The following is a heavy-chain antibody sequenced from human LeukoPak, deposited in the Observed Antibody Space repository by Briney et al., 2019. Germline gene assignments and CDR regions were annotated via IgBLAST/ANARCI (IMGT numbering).Heavy chain of an antibody. Sequence: LETLSLTCAVSGGSFSSYYWSWIRQPAGKGLEWIGRIYTSGSTNYNPPLKSRVTMSVDTSKNQFSLKLSSVTAADTAVYYCARDNGYSGYDWGQGTLVTVSS. CDR3: ARDNGYSGYD. J-gene: IGHJ4*02. V-gene: IGHV4-4*07. D-gene: IGHD5-12*01. CDR1: GGSFSSYY. CDR2: IYTSGST.